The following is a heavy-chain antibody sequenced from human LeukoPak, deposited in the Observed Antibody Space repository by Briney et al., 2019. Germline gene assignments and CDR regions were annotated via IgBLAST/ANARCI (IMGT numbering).Heavy chain of an antibody. Sequence: SQTLSLTCTVSGGSISSGSYYWSWIRQPAGKGLEWIGRIYTSGSTNYNPSLKSRVTISVDTSKNQFSLKLSSVTAADTAVYYCARPSYDAWFDPWGQGTLVTVSS. J-gene: IGHJ5*02. CDR2: IYTSGST. CDR3: ARPSYDAWFDP. V-gene: IGHV4-61*02. CDR1: GGSISSGSYY. D-gene: IGHD5-12*01.